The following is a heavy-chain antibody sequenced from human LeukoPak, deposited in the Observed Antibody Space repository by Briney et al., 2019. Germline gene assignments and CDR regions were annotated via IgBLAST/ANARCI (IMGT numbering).Heavy chain of an antibody. D-gene: IGHD3-3*01. CDR1: GGTFSSYA. CDR3: AREGMVYYDFWSGYKTPYYFDY. J-gene: IGHJ4*02. CDR2: IIPIFGTA. V-gene: IGHV1-69*13. Sequence: GASVKVSCKASGGTFSSYAISCVRQAPGQGLEWMGGIIPIFGTANYAQKFQGRVTITADESTSTAYMELSSLRSEDTAVYYCAREGMVYYDFWSGYKTPYYFDYWGQGTLVTVSS.